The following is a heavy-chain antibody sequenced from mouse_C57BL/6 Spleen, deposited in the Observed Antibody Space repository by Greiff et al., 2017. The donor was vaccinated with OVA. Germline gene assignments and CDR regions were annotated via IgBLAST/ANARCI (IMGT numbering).Heavy chain of an antibody. V-gene: IGHV1-82*01. CDR2: IYPGDGDT. CDR1: GYAFSSSW. J-gene: IGHJ3*01. Sequence: QVQLKQSGPELVKPGASVKISCKASGYAFSSSWMNWVEQRPGKGLEWIGRIYPGDGDTNYNGKFKGKATLTADKSSSTAYMQLSSLTSEDSAVYFCARSWGSSFAYWGQGTLVTVSA. D-gene: IGHD1-3*01. CDR3: ARSWGSSFAY.